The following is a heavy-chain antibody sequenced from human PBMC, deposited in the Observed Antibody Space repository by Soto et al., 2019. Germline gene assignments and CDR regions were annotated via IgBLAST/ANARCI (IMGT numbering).Heavy chain of an antibody. CDR2: IIPILGLA. V-gene: IGHV1-69*02. CDR1: GGTFSSYT. CDR3: ASTYCSGGSCYLVPFDY. D-gene: IGHD2-15*01. Sequence: QVQLVQSGAEVKKPGSSVKVSCKASGGTFSSYTISWVRQAPGQGLEWMGRIIPILGLANYAQKFQGRVTITADKSTSTAYMELSSLRSEDTAVYYCASTYCSGGSCYLVPFDYWGQGTLVTVSS. J-gene: IGHJ4*02.